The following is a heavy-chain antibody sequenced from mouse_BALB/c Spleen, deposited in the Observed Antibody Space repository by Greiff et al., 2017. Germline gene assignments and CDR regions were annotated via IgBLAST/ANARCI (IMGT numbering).Heavy chain of an antibody. V-gene: IGHV1-87*01. D-gene: IGHD1-1*01. J-gene: IGHJ1*01. Sequence: QVQLQQSGAELARPGASVKLSCKASGYTFTSYWMQWVKQRPGQGLEWIGAIYPGDGDTRYTQKFKGKATLTADKSSSTAYMQLSSLASEDSAVYYCARSPFYYGSSYWYFDVWGAGTTVTVSS. CDR2: IYPGDGDT. CDR3: ARSPFYYGSSYWYFDV. CDR1: GYTFTSYW.